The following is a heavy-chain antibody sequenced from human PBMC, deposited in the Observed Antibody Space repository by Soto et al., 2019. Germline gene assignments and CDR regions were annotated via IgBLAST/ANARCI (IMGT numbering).Heavy chain of an antibody. D-gene: IGHD3-22*01. V-gene: IGHV4-61*08. CDR2: IYYTGST. CDR3: ARSQLTMTSYFHY. J-gene: IGHJ4*02. Sequence: PWETLSLTCTVSVVSVSSGGYYWSWIRQPPGKGLEWIGYIYYTGSTNYSPSFKNRVTISLDTSKNQFSLKLNSMTAADTAVYYCARSQLTMTSYFHYWGQGTLVTVSS. CDR1: VVSVSSGGYY.